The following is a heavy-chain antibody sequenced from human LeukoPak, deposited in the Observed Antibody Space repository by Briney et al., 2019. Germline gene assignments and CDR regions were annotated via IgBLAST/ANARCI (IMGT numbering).Heavy chain of an antibody. J-gene: IGHJ4*02. V-gene: IGHV3-74*01. D-gene: IGHD3-10*01. CDR3: ARSTGWFGQGYFDY. CDR1: GFTFSSYW. Sequence: PGGSLRLSCAASGFTFSSYWMHWVRQAPGKGLVWVSRINGDGSSTSYADSVKGRFTISRDNAKNTLYLQMNSLRAEDTAVYYCARSTGWFGQGYFDYWGQGTLVTVSS. CDR2: INGDGSST.